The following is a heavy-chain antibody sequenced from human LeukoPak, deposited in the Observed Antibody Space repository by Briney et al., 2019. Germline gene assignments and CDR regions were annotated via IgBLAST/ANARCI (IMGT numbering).Heavy chain of an antibody. Sequence: GGSLRLSCAASGFTFSSYWMSWVRQAPGKGLEWVANIKQDGSGKYYVDSVKGRFTISRDNAKNSLYLQMNSLRAEDTAVYYCARVGVVVPAAMPESDYWGQGTLVTVSS. CDR1: GFTFSSYW. CDR3: ARVGVVVPAAMPESDY. CDR2: IKQDGSGK. V-gene: IGHV3-7*01. D-gene: IGHD2-2*01. J-gene: IGHJ4*02.